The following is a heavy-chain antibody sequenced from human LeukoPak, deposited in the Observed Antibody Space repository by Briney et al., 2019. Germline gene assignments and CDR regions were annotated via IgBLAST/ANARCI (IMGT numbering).Heavy chain of an antibody. Sequence: GASVTVSCKASGGTFSSYAISWVRQAPGQGLEWMGGIIPIFGTANYAQKFQGRVTITADESTSTAYMELSSLRSEDTAVYYCARISLFGTGKYYFDYWGQGTLVTVSS. CDR3: ARISLFGTGKYYFDY. CDR1: GGTFSSYA. V-gene: IGHV1-69*13. CDR2: IIPIFGTA. D-gene: IGHD7-27*01. J-gene: IGHJ4*02.